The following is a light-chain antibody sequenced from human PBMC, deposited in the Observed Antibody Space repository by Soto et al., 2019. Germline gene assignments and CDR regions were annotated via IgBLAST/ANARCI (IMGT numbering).Light chain of an antibody. J-gene: IGKJ1*01. Sequence: DAVLTQSPLSLPVTLGQPAAISCRSSQSLVYSNGNAYLIWFQQRPGQSPRRLIYQVSTRDAGVPDRFSGSGSGTYFTLTIRRVEAEDVGRYYCMQGTHWPWTFGQGTKVEIK. CDR1: QSLVYSNGNAY. V-gene: IGKV2-30*01. CDR2: QVS. CDR3: MQGTHWPWT.